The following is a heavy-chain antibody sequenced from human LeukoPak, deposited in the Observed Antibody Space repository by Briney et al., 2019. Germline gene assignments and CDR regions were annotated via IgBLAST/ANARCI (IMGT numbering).Heavy chain of an antibody. D-gene: IGHD3-3*01. J-gene: IGHJ6*03. CDR2: ISAYNGNT. Sequence: GASVKVSCKASGYTFTSYGISWVRQAPGQGLEWMGWISAYNGNTNYAQKLQGRVTMTTDTSTSTAYMELRSLRSDDTAVYYCARAVVTIFGVPYYRDVWGKGTTVTVSS. CDR3: ARAVVTIFGVPYYRDV. V-gene: IGHV1-18*01. CDR1: GYTFTSYG.